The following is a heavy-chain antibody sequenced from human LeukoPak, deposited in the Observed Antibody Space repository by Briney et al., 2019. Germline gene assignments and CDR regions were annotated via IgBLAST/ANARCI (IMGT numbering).Heavy chain of an antibody. CDR3: ARSYYYGSGNVYFDY. J-gene: IGHJ4*02. CDR1: GGSISSYY. D-gene: IGHD3-10*01. V-gene: IGHV4-59*08. Sequence: SETLSLTCTVSGGSISSYYWSWIRQPPGKGLEWLGYIYYSGSTNYNPSPMSRVTISIDTSKNQFSLRLNSVTAADTAVYYCARSYYYGSGNVYFDYWGQGTLVTVSS. CDR2: IYYSGST.